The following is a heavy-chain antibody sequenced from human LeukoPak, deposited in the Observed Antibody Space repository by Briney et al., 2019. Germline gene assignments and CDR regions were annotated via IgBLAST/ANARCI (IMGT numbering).Heavy chain of an antibody. D-gene: IGHD1-26*01. CDR1: GFTFSSYD. CDR3: AALGGSIY. J-gene: IGHJ4*02. Sequence: GGSLRPSCAASGFTFSSYDVHWVRQATGRGLEWVSAMGTAGDTYYAGSVKGRFTISREDAKNSFYLQMNSLRAGDTAVYYCAALGGSIYWGQGTVVTVSS. CDR2: MGTAGDT. V-gene: IGHV3-13*01.